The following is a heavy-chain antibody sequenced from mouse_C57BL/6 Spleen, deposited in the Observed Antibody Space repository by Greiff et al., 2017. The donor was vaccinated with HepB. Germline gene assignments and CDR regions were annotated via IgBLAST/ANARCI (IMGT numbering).Heavy chain of an antibody. J-gene: IGHJ2*01. CDR3: ARTGWDVFDY. CDR2: IDPSDSYT. CDR1: GYTFTSYW. Sequence: VQLQQPGAELVKPGASVKLSCKASGYTFTSYWMQWVKQRPGQGLEWIGEIDPSDSYTNYNQKFKGKATLTVDTSSSTAYMQLSSLTSEDSAVYYCARTGWDVFDYWGQGTTLTVSS. V-gene: IGHV1-50*01. D-gene: IGHD4-1*01.